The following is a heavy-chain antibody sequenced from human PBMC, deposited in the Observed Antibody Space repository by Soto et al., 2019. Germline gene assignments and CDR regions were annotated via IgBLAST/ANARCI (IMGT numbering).Heavy chain of an antibody. V-gene: IGHV3-23*01. D-gene: IGHD2-2*01. J-gene: IGHJ4*02. CDR1: GFTFNSYA. CDR2: ITDSGGST. Sequence: PGGSLRLSCASSGFTFNSYAMSWVRQAPGKGLEWFSAITDSGGSTYHADSVKGRFTISRDNTKNTLYLQMNSLTAEDTAVYYCVKGSSSSRPYYFDYWGQGSLVSVSS. CDR3: VKGSSSSRPYYFDY.